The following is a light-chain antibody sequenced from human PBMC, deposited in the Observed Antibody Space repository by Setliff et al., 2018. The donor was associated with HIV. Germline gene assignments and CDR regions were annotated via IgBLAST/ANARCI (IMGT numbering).Light chain of an antibody. CDR3: NSYSTSRTPRDV. J-gene: IGLJ1*01. Sequence: QSVLAQPASVSGSPGQSITITCTGTSSDVGGYNYVSWYQQHPGKAPKLMIYEVSDRPSGVSSRFSGSKSGNAASLTISGLQAEDEADYYCNSYSTSRTPRDVFGTGTKVTVL. V-gene: IGLV2-14*01. CDR2: EVS. CDR1: SSDVGGYNY.